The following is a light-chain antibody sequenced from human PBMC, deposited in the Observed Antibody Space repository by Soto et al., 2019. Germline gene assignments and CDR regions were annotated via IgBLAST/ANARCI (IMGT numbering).Light chain of an antibody. CDR1: SSDVGDYNY. J-gene: IGLJ2*01. CDR3: CSYAGSYTLV. V-gene: IGLV2-11*01. CDR2: DVS. Sequence: QPVLTQPRSVSGSPGQSVTISCTGTSSDVGDYNYVSWYQQHPDKAPKLMIYDVSKRPSGVPDRFSGSKSGNTASLTISGLQAEDEADYYCCSYAGSYTLVFGGGTKVTVL.